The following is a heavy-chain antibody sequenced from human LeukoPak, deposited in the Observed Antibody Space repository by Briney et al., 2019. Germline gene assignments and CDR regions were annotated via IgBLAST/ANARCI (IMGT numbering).Heavy chain of an antibody. V-gene: IGHV3-30*02. Sequence: GGSLRLSCAASGFTFSNYGMHWVRQAPGKGLEWVAFIRYDGINKYYADSVKGRFTISRDNSKNTLYLEMNSLRAEDTAVYYCAKWTDPSFSSSWYLNYFDYWGQGTLVTVSS. CDR3: AKWTDPSFSSSWYLNYFDY. CDR2: IRYDGINK. CDR1: GFTFSNYG. J-gene: IGHJ4*02. D-gene: IGHD6-13*01.